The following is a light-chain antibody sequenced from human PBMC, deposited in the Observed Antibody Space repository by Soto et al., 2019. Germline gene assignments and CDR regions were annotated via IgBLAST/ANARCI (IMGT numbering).Light chain of an antibody. CDR2: GAS. CDR3: QQYGSSLGYT. Sequence: EIVLTQSPGTLSLSPWERASLSCRASQSVSSSYLVWYQQKPGQAPWLLIYGASSRATGIPDRFSGSGSGTDFTLTISRLEPEDFAVYYCQQYGSSLGYTFGQGTKLEIK. J-gene: IGKJ2*01. V-gene: IGKV3-20*01. CDR1: QSVSSSY.